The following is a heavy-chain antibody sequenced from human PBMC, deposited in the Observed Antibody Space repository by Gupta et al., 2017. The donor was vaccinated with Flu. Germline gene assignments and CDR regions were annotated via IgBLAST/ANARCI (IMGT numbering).Heavy chain of an antibody. D-gene: IGHD2-21*02. CDR3: ARAIYCGGDCYWGRADDAFDI. Sequence: QVQLVQSGAEVKKPGSSVKVSCKASGGTFSSYAISWFGQAPGQGLEWMGGIIPIFGTANYAQKFQGRVTITADKSTSTAYMELSSLRSEDTAVYYCARAIYCGGDCYWGRADDAFDIWGQGTMVTVSS. J-gene: IGHJ3*02. CDR2: IIPIFGTA. V-gene: IGHV1-69*06. CDR1: GGTFSSYA.